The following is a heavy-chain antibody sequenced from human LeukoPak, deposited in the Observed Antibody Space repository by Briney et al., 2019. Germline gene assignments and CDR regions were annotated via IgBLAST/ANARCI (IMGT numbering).Heavy chain of an antibody. D-gene: IGHD3-22*01. CDR2: ISYDGSNK. V-gene: IGHV3-30*04. J-gene: IGHJ4*02. Sequence: PGGSLRLSCAASGFTFSSYAMHWVRQAPGKGLEWVALISYDGSNKYHADSVKGRFTISRDNAKNSLYLQMNSLRAEDTAVYYCARASKPRTYYYDSSGYWTFDYWGQGTLVTVSS. CDR3: ARASKPRTYYYDSSGYWTFDY. CDR1: GFTFSSYA.